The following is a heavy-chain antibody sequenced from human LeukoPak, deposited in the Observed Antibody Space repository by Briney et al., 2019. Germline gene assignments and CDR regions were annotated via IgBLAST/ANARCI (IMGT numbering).Heavy chain of an antibody. V-gene: IGHV4-59*01. CDR2: IYYSGST. CDR3: ARSSAGDYYGSGSYLAFDI. Sequence: PSETLSLTCTVSGGSISSYYWSWIRQPPGKGLEWIGYIYYSGSTNYNPSLKSRVTISVDTSKNQFSLKLSSVTAADTAVYYCARSSAGDYYGSGSYLAFDIWGQGTMVTVSS. CDR1: GGSISSYY. J-gene: IGHJ3*02. D-gene: IGHD3-10*01.